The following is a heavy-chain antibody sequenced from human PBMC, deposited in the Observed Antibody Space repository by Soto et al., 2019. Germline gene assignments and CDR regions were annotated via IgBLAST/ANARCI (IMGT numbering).Heavy chain of an antibody. J-gene: IGHJ5*02. Sequence: SETLSLTSAVSGRSIPSSRYSWSWIRQPPGKGLEWIGYIYHSGSTYYNPSLKSRVTISVDRSKNQFSLKLSSVTAADTAVYYCARGYCSSTSCYIWDNWFDPWGQGTLVTVS. D-gene: IGHD2-2*02. CDR1: GRSIPSSRYS. CDR2: IYHSGST. V-gene: IGHV4-30-2*01. CDR3: ARGYCSSTSCYIWDNWFDP.